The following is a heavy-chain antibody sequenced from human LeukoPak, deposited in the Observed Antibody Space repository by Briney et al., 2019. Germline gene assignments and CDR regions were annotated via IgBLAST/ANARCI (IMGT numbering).Heavy chain of an antibody. D-gene: IGHD5-18*01. CDR3: ARVRGYSYQNYYYGMDV. CDR1: GYTFTGYY. V-gene: IGHV1-2*02. Sequence: EASVKVSCKASGYTFTGYYMHWVRQAPGQGLEWMGWINPNSGGTNYAQKFQGRVTMTRDTSISTAYMELSRLRSDDTAVYYCARVRGYSYQNYYYGMDVWGQGTTVTVSS. CDR2: INPNSGGT. J-gene: IGHJ6*02.